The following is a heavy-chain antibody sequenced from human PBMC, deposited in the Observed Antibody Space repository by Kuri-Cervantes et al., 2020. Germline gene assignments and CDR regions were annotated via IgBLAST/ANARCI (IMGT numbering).Heavy chain of an antibody. V-gene: IGHV4-39*01. J-gene: IGHJ4*02. CDR2: IYYRGTT. Sequence: SETLSLTCTVSGGSISSSSYYWGWVRQPPGKGLEWIGSIYYRGTTYYNPSLKGRVTISVDTSKNQFSLKLSSVTAADTAVYYCARWRLPIAAAGGFDYWGQGTLVTVSS. D-gene: IGHD6-13*01. CDR3: ARWRLPIAAAGGFDY. CDR1: GGSISSSSYY.